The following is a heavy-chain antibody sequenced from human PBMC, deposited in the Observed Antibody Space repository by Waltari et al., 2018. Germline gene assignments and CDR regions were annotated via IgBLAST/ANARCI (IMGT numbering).Heavy chain of an antibody. CDR1: GFTSSMYW. CDR2: SNSDGSST. J-gene: IGHJ2*01. CDR3: ARGARRTTVTTGWWYFDL. D-gene: IGHD4-17*01. Sequence: EVQLVESGGGLVQPGGSMRFSCAASGFTSSMYWMHWVRQAPGKGLVWVSRSNSDGSSTSYADSVKGRFTISKDNAKNTVYLQMNSLRAEDTAIYYCARGARRTTVTTGWWYFDLWGRGTLVTVSS. V-gene: IGHV3-74*01.